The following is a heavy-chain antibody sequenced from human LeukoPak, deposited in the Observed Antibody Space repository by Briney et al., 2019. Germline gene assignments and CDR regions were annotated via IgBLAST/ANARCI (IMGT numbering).Heavy chain of an antibody. CDR1: GYTFTSYY. J-gene: IGHJ5*02. CDR2: INPNSGDT. V-gene: IGHV1-2*02. D-gene: IGHD1-26*01. CDR3: ARDRSGTYDNWLDP. Sequence: ASVKVSCKVSGYTFTSYYMHWVRQAPGQGLEWMGWINPNSGDTNYAQKFQGRVTMTRDTSINTAYMEVSRLRSDDTAVYYCARDRSGTYDNWLDPWGQGTLVIVSS.